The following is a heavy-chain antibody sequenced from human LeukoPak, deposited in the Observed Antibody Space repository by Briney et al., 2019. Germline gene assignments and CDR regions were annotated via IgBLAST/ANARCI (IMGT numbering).Heavy chain of an antibody. Sequence: GGSLRLSCEASGFTFSSYSMHWVRQAPGKGLEWVAVISYDGSNKYYADSVKGRFTISRDNSKNTLYLQMNSLRAEDTAVYYCAKDDGRGIAVAGLFDYWGQGTLVTVSS. V-gene: IGHV3-30*18. J-gene: IGHJ4*02. CDR2: ISYDGSNK. CDR1: GFTFSSYS. CDR3: AKDDGRGIAVAGLFDY. D-gene: IGHD6-13*01.